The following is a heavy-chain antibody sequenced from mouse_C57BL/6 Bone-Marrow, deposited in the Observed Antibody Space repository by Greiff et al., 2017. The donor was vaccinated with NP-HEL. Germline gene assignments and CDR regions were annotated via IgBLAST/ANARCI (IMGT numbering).Heavy chain of an antibody. J-gene: IGHJ1*03. CDR1: GYTFTSYW. Sequence: QVQLQQPGAELVRPGTSVKLSCKASGYTFTSYWMHWVKQRPGQGLEWIGVIDPSDSYTNYNQQFKGKATLTVDTSSSTAYMQLSSLTSEDSAVDSGASSLWPRRDGYFDVWGTGTTVTVSS. D-gene: IGHD1-1*02. CDR3: ASSLWPRRDGYFDV. V-gene: IGHV1-59*01. CDR2: IDPSDSYT.